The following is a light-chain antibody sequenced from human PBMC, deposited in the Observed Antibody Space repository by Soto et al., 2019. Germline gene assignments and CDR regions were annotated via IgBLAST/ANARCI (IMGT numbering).Light chain of an antibody. CDR1: SSNIGAGYD. Sequence: QLVLTQPPSVSGAPGQRVTISCTGSSSNIGAGYDVHWYQQLPGTAPKLLIYGNNNRPSGVPDRFSGSKSGTSASLAITGLQAEDEADYYCQSYDSSLSAPVVFGGGTKLTVL. J-gene: IGLJ2*01. CDR3: QSYDSSLSAPVV. CDR2: GNN. V-gene: IGLV1-40*01.